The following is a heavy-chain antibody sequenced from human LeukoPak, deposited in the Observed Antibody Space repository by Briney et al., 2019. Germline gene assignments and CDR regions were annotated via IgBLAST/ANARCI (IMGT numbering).Heavy chain of an antibody. Sequence: QPGGSLRLSCAASGFTFSSYGMYWVRQAPGQGLGWVSFIRYDGSNKYYADSVKGRFTISRDNSKNTLYLQMNSLRAEDTAVYYCAKELQTYDFWSGSVDYWGQGTLVTVSS. V-gene: IGHV3-30*02. CDR3: AKELQTYDFWSGSVDY. J-gene: IGHJ4*02. D-gene: IGHD3-3*01. CDR1: GFTFSSYG. CDR2: IRYDGSNK.